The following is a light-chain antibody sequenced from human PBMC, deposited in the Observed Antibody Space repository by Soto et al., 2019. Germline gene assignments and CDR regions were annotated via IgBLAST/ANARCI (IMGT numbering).Light chain of an antibody. CDR3: MQATQFPWT. Sequence: IVMTQTPLSSAVTLGQPVSISCRSSQSLEDSDGNSYLSWLHQRPGQPPRLLIYKISNRLSGVPDRFSGSGAGTVFTLRISRVEADDVGLYYCMQATQFPWTFGQGTRVEIK. V-gene: IGKV2-24*01. CDR2: KIS. CDR1: QSLEDSDGNSY. J-gene: IGKJ1*01.